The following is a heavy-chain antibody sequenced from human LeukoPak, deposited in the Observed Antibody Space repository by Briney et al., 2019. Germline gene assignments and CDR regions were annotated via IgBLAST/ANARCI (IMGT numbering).Heavy chain of an antibody. CDR1: GGTFSSYA. CDR2: IIPIFGTA. D-gene: IGHD3-16*02. J-gene: IGHJ5*02. Sequence: GASVKVSCKATGGTFSSYAISWVRQAPGQGLEWMGGIIPIFGTANYAQKFQGRVTITTDESTSTAYMELSSLRSDDTAVYYCAREMLDDYVWGSYRLNWFDPWGQGTLVTVSS. CDR3: AREMLDDYVWGSYRLNWFDP. V-gene: IGHV1-69*05.